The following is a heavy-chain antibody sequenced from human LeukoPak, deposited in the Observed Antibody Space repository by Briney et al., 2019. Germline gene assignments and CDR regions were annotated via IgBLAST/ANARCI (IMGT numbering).Heavy chain of an antibody. J-gene: IGHJ4*02. CDR2: VNPNSGGT. CDR3: ARDIRPRVESFDY. Sequence: ASVKVSCKASGYTFTGYYMHWVRQAPGQGLEWMGWVNPNSGGTNYVQKLQGRVTMTRDTSISTAYMELSRLTSDDTAVYYCARDIRPRVESFDYWGQGTLVTVSS. CDR1: GYTFTGYY. D-gene: IGHD3-3*01. V-gene: IGHV1-2*02.